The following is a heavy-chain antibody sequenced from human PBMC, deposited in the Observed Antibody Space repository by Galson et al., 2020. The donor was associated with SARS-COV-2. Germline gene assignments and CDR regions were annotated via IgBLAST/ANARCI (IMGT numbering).Heavy chain of an antibody. CDR2: IYTSGST. J-gene: IGHJ2*01. D-gene: IGHD3-3*01. V-gene: IGHV4-61*02. Sequence: SETLSLTCTVSGGSISSGSYYWSWIRQPAGKGLEWIGRIYTSGSTNYNPSLKSRVTISVDTSKNQFSLKLSSVTAADTAVYYCARSPAARITIFGVVHSPRYFDLWGRGTLVTVSS. CDR3: ARSPAARITIFGVVHSPRYFDL. CDR1: GGSISSGSYY.